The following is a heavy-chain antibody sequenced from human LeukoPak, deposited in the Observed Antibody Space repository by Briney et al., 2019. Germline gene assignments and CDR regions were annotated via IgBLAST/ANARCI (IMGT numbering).Heavy chain of an antibody. J-gene: IGHJ4*02. Sequence: GGSLRLSCTASGFTFGDYAMSWFRQAPGKGLEWVGFIRSKAYGGTTEYAASVKGRFTISRDDSKSIAYLQMNSLKTEDTAVYYCTTELYYDFWSGYYGGDYWGQGTLVTVSS. CDR1: GFTFGDYA. V-gene: IGHV3-49*03. CDR2: IRSKAYGGTT. D-gene: IGHD3-3*01. CDR3: TTELYYDFWSGYYGGDY.